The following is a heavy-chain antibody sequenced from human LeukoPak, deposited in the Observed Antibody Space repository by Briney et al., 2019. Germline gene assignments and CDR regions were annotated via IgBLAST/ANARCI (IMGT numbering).Heavy chain of an antibody. D-gene: IGHD3-22*01. J-gene: IGHJ4*02. CDR2: ISASAGST. CDR1: GFTFSSYA. CDR3: AKGNYYDSSGHMGIDY. V-gene: IGHV3-23*01. Sequence: GGSLRLSCAASGFTFSSYAMSWVRQAPGKGLEWVSGISASAGSTDSADSVKGRFTISRDNSRNTLYLQMNSLRAEDTAVYYCAKGNYYDSSGHMGIDYWGQGTLVTVSS.